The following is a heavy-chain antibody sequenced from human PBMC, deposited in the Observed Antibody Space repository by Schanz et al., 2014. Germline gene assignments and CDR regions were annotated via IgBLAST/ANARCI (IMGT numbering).Heavy chain of an antibody. V-gene: IGHV3-74*01. CDR3: AKDAPYPFDL. CDR2: IGTSGGT. J-gene: IGHJ2*01. Sequence: EVQLVESGGGLVQPGGSLRLSCAASGFTFSSHWMHWVRQDPGKGLVWVSTIGTSGGTNYAESVKGRFTISRDNSKNTLYLQMNSLRAEDTAIYYCAKDAPYPFDLWGRGTLITVSS. CDR1: GFTFSSHW.